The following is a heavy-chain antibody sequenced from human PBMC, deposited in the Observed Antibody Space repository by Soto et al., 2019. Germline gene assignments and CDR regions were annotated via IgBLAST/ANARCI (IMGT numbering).Heavy chain of an antibody. CDR1: GGSISSGGYY. Sequence: PSETVSLTCTVSGGSISSGGYYWSWIRQHPGKGLEWIGYIYYSGSTYYNPSLKSRVTISVDTSKNQFSLKLSSVTAADTAVYYCARDPDLQGTGTTNGMDVWGQGTTVTVSS. J-gene: IGHJ6*02. V-gene: IGHV4-31*03. D-gene: IGHD1-7*01. CDR3: ARDPDLQGTGTTNGMDV. CDR2: IYYSGST.